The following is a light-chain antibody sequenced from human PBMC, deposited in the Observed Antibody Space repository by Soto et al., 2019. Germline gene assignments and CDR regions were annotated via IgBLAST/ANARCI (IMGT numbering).Light chain of an antibody. J-gene: IGKJ1*01. CDR2: DTS. CDR1: QSVGRY. Sequence: EIVLTQSPATLSLSPGERGTLSCRASQSVGRYLAWYQHKPGQPPRLLIYDTSNRAPGTPGRFGGSGSGTDFTLTISSLEPEDCAVYYCVQRSVWPWTVGQGTKVEVK. V-gene: IGKV3-11*01. CDR3: VQRSVWPWT.